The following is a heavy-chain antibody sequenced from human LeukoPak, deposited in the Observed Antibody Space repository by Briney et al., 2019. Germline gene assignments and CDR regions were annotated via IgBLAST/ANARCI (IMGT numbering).Heavy chain of an antibody. CDR3: ASKRIQLDFDY. CDR1: GYSITNGYY. V-gene: IGHV4-38-2*01. D-gene: IGHD5-18*01. J-gene: IGHJ4*02. CDR2: IYYSGST. Sequence: PSETLSLTCDVSGYSITNGYYWVWLRQPPGKGLEWIGSIYYSGSTYYNPSLKSRVTISVDTSKNQFSLKLSSVTAADTAVYYCASKRIQLDFDYWGQGTLVTVSS.